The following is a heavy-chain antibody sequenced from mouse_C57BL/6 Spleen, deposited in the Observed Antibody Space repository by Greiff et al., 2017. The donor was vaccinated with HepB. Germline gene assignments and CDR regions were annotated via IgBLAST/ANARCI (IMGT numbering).Heavy chain of an antibody. D-gene: IGHD1-1*01. Sequence: LQESGPELVKPGASVKISCKASGYAFSSSWMNWVKQRPGKGLEWIGRIYPGDGDTNYNGKFKGKATLTADKSSSTAYMQLSSLTSEDSAVYFCAPTTVVAHFDYWGQGTTLTVSS. CDR3: APTTVVAHFDY. J-gene: IGHJ2*01. CDR1: GYAFSSSW. V-gene: IGHV1-82*01. CDR2: IYPGDGDT.